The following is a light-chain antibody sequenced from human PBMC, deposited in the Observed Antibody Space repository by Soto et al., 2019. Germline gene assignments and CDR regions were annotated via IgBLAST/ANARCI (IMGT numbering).Light chain of an antibody. Sequence: EIVLTQSPGTLSLSPGERATLSCRASQTVSRTYLAWYQQKPGQAPRLLIYGASSRASGIPDRFSGSGSGTDFTLTISRLEPEDFAVYYCQHYGSSPRTFGPGTKVEIK. CDR2: GAS. V-gene: IGKV3-20*01. CDR1: QTVSRTY. J-gene: IGKJ1*01. CDR3: QHYGSSPRT.